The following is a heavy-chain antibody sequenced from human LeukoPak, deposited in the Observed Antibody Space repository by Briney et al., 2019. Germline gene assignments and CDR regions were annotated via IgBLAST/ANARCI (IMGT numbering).Heavy chain of an antibody. J-gene: IGHJ6*03. CDR1: GFTFSSYA. D-gene: IGHD3-22*01. CDR2: ISYDGSNK. CDR3: AKANYYYDSSGYIHYMDV. Sequence: PGRSLRLSCAASGFTFSSYAMHWVRQAPGKGLEWVAVISYDGSNKYYADSVKGRFTISRDNSKNTLYLQMNSLRAEDTAVYYCAKANYYYDSSGYIHYMDVWGKGTTVTVSS. V-gene: IGHV3-30*04.